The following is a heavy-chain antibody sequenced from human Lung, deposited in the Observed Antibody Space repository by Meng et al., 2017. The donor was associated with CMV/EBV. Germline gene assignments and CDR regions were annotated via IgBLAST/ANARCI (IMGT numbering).Heavy chain of an antibody. J-gene: IGHJ4*02. CDR2: ISWNSGNM. Sequence: XVASGFTFDDHAMHWVRQAPGKGLEWVSGISWNSGNMGYADSVKGRFTISRDNAKNSLYLQMDNLGTEDTALYYCVRDRNYGVYLGSDYWGQGTLVTVSS. CDR1: GFTFDDHA. CDR3: VRDRNYGVYLGSDY. V-gene: IGHV3-9*01. D-gene: IGHD4-17*01.